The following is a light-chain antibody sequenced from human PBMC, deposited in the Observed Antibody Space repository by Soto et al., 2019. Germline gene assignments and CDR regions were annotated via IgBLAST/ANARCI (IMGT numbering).Light chain of an antibody. CDR2: SNN. CDR3: AAWDDSLNGYV. J-gene: IGLJ1*01. Sequence: QSVLTQPPSASGTPGQRVTISCSGSSSNIGSNTVNWYQQLPGTAPKLLIYSNNQRPSRVPDRFSGSKSGTSASLAISGLQSEDEADSFCAAWDDSLNGYVFGTGTKVTVL. V-gene: IGLV1-44*01. CDR1: SSNIGSNT.